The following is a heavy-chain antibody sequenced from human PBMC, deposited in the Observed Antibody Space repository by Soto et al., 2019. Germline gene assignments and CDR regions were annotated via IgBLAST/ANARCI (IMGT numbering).Heavy chain of an antibody. CDR1: GFTFSLYA. V-gene: IGHV3-23*01. D-gene: IGHD2-15*01. Sequence: EVQLLESGGGLVQPGGSLRLSCAASGFTFSLYAMSWVRQAPGKGLEWVSVISGSGGSTYYADSVKGRFTVSRDNSKNTLYLQMNRLGVEERAVYYCAKSVGGTNYCDGMDVWGRGNTVTVSS. CDR2: ISGSGGST. CDR3: AKSVGGTNYCDGMDV. J-gene: IGHJ6*01.